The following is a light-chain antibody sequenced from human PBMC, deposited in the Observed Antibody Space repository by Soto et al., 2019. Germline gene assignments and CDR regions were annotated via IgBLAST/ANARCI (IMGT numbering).Light chain of an antibody. Sequence: DIQMTQSPSSLSASVGDRVTITCRASQSISSYLNWYQQKPGKAPKLLIYAASSLQSGVPSRFTGRVSGSDFIYTIRRRQSEDIETYYRQQSYSTPRTCGHGTKVE. V-gene: IGKV1-39*01. J-gene: IGKJ1*01. CDR3: QQSYSTPRT. CDR2: AAS. CDR1: QSISSY.